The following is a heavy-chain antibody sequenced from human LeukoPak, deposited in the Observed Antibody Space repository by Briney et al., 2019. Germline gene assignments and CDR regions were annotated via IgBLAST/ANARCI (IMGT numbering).Heavy chain of an antibody. CDR2: IRYDGSNK. D-gene: IGHD2-21*02. CDR3: AKGPKVVVTANDAFDI. Sequence: EGSLRLSCAASGFTFSSYGMHWVRQAPGKGLEWVAFIRYDGSNKYYADSVKGRFTISRDNSKNTLYLQMNSLRAEDTAVYYCAKGPKVVVTANDAFDIWGQGTMVTVSS. CDR1: GFTFSSYG. V-gene: IGHV3-30*02. J-gene: IGHJ3*02.